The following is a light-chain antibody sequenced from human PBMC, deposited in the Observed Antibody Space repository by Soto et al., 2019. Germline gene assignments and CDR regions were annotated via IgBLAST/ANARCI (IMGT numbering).Light chain of an antibody. V-gene: IGLV2-14*01. Sequence: QSVLTQPASVSGSPGRSITISCTGTSSDVGGYNYVSWYQQHPGKAPKLMIYEVSNRPSGVSNRFSGSKSGNTASLTISGLQAEDEADYYCSSYTTSSTWVFGGGTQLTVL. CDR2: EVS. J-gene: IGLJ3*02. CDR3: SSYTTSSTWV. CDR1: SSDVGGYNY.